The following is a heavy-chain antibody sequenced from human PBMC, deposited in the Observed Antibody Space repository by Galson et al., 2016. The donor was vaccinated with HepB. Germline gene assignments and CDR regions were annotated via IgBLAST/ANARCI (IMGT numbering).Heavy chain of an antibody. CDR2: ISALNGNT. CDR3: ARDITHWRFGFFDAFDV. J-gene: IGHJ3*01. V-gene: IGHV1-18*01. CDR1: GYTFVSHG. D-gene: IGHD3-10*01. Sequence: SVKVSCKASGYTFVSHGISWVRQAPGQGLEWMGWISALNGNTDYAHKFQDRVTMTTDKSTNTVYLELTSLRSDDTAVYYCARDITHWRFGFFDAFDVWGQGTMVTVSS.